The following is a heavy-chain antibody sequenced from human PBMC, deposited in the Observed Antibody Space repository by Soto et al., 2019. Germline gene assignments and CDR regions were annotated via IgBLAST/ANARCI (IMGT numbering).Heavy chain of an antibody. J-gene: IGHJ4*02. CDR2: ISGSSSTI. CDR3: AREMAALNYFDY. D-gene: IGHD2-15*01. V-gene: IGHV3-48*01. Sequence: EVQLVESGGGLVQPGGSLGSSGAPSGLPSSTFAITWVRQPPGKGREGVSSISGSSSTIYYADSVKGRFTISRDNAKNSLYLQMNSLRAEDTAVYYCAREMAALNYFDYWGQGTLVTVSS. CDR1: GLPSSTFA.